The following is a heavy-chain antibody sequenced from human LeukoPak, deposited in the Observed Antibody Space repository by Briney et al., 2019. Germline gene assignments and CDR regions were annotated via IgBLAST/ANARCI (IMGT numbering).Heavy chain of an antibody. CDR1: GFTFSSHN. CDR3: ARNPYYYDSSGHFDY. CDR2: ISSSNSDI. V-gene: IGHV3-21*01. D-gene: IGHD3-22*01. J-gene: IGHJ4*02. Sequence: GGSLRLSCAASGFTFSSHNMNWVRQAPGKGLEWVSSISSSNSDIYYADSVMGRFTISRDNAKNSLYLQMNSLRAEDTAVYYCARNPYYYDSSGHFDYWGQGTLVTVSS.